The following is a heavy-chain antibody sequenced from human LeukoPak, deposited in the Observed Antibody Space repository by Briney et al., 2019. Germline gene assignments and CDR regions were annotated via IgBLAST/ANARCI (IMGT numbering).Heavy chain of an antibody. D-gene: IGHD2-21*02. CDR2: IKQDGSEK. Sequence: GRSLRLSCAASGFTFSSYWMSWVRQAPGKGLEWVANIKQDGSEKYYVDSVKGRFTFSRDNAKNSLYPQMNSLRVEDTAVYYCARNRDWAFDYWGQGSLVTVSS. CDR3: ARNRDWAFDY. V-gene: IGHV3-7*02. J-gene: IGHJ4*02. CDR1: GFTFSSYW.